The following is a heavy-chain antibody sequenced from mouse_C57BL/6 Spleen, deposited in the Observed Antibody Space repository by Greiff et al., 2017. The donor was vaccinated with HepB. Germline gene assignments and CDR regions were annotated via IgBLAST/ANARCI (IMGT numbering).Heavy chain of an antibody. J-gene: IGHJ3*01. Sequence: EVKLQQSGPELVKPGASVKISCKASGYTFTDYYMNWVKQSHGKSLEWIGDINPNNGGTSYNQKFKGKATLTVDKSSSTAYMELRSLTSEDSAVYYCARGLHGNWFAYWGQGTLVTVSA. D-gene: IGHD2-1*01. CDR1: GYTFTDYY. CDR2: INPNNGGT. CDR3: ARGLHGNWFAY. V-gene: IGHV1-26*01.